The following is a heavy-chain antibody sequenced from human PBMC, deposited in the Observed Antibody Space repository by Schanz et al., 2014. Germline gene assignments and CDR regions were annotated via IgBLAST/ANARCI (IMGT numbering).Heavy chain of an antibody. D-gene: IGHD1-1*01. CDR2: IYYTAST. Sequence: QLQLQESGPGLVKPSETLSLTCTVSGGSISSYYWSWIRQPPGKGLEWIGYIYYTASTNYNPSLRSRVTISADTSKNQFSLKLTSVTAADSAVYFCTRGNALDVWGQGTTVTVSS. CDR1: GGSISSYY. J-gene: IGHJ6*02. CDR3: TRGNALDV. V-gene: IGHV4-59*01.